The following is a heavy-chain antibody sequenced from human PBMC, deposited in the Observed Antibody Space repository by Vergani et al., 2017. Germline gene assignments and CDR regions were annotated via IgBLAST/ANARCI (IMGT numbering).Heavy chain of an antibody. D-gene: IGHD4-23*01. Sequence: QVQLVQSGAEVKKPGASVKVSCKASGHSFTSFGISCVPQSPGQGLEWMGWISAYNGNTNYAQKLQGRVTMTTDTSTSTAYMELRSLRSDDTAVYYCARDIDYGGSDYWGQGTLVTVSS. V-gene: IGHV1-18*01. CDR2: ISAYNGNT. CDR1: GHSFTSFG. J-gene: IGHJ4*02. CDR3: ARDIDYGGSDY.